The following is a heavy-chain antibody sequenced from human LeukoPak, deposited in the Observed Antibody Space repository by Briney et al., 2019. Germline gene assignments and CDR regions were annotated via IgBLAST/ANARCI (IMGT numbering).Heavy chain of an antibody. CDR2: IDPSDSYT. D-gene: IGHD2-2*01. J-gene: IGHJ4*02. CDR1: GYSFTSYW. V-gene: IGHV5-10-1*01. CDR3: ARLGYCSSTSCSEVY. Sequence: GESLRISCKGSGYSFTSYWISWVRQMPGKGLEWMGRIDPSDSYTNYSPSLQGHVTISADKSISTAYLQWSSLKASDTAMYYCARLGYCSSTSCSEVYWGQGTLVTVSS.